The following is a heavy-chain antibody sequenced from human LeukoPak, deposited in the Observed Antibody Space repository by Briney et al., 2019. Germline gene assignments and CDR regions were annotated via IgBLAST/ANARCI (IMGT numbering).Heavy chain of an antibody. J-gene: IGHJ3*02. CDR3: AGGDSSGYPDAFDI. Sequence: GGSLRLSCAASGFTFSSYGMHWVRQAPGKGLEWVAVIWYDGSNKYYADSVKGRFTISRDNSKNTLYLQMNSLRAEDTAVYYCAGGDSSGYPDAFDIWDQGTMVTVSS. CDR2: IWYDGSNK. V-gene: IGHV3-33*01. D-gene: IGHD3-22*01. CDR1: GFTFSSYG.